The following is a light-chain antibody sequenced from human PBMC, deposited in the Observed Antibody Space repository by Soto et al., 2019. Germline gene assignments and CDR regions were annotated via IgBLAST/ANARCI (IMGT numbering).Light chain of an antibody. CDR2: EVT. J-gene: IGLJ1*01. V-gene: IGLV2-14*01. CDR3: SSYTGSSTLYV. CDR1: SSDVGTYNY. Sequence: QSVLTQPASVSGSPGQSITISCTGTSSDVGTYNYVSWYRQHPGKAPKVMIYEVTYRPSGVSNRFSGSKSGNTASLTISGLQAEDEAEYYCSSYTGSSTLYVFXTGTKVTVL.